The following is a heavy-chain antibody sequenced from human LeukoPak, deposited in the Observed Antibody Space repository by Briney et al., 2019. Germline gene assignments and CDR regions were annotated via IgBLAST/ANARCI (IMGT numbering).Heavy chain of an antibody. D-gene: IGHD6-19*01. CDR2: ISSSSSYI. V-gene: IGHV3-21*01. CDR1: GFTFSSYS. Sequence: GGSLRLSCAASGFTFSSYSMNWVRQAPGKGLEWVSSISSSSSYIYYADSVKGRITISRDNAKNSLYLQMNSLRAEDTAVYYCARDRSVAGSRAFDIWGQGTMVTVSS. J-gene: IGHJ3*02. CDR3: ARDRSVAGSRAFDI.